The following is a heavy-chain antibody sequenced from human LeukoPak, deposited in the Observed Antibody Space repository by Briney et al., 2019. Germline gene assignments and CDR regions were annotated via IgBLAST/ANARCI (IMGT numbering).Heavy chain of an antibody. Sequence: GGSLRLSCAASGFTFSSYGMHWVRQAPGKGLEWVAFIRYDGSNKYYADSVKGRFTISRDNSKNTLYLQVNSLRAEDTAVYYCAWDSSGYYAHFDYWGQGTLVTVSS. CDR2: IRYDGSNK. V-gene: IGHV3-30*02. D-gene: IGHD3-22*01. J-gene: IGHJ4*02. CDR3: AWDSSGYYAHFDY. CDR1: GFTFSSYG.